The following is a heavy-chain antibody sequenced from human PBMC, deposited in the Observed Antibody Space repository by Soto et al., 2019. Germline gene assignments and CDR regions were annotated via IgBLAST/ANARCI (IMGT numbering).Heavy chain of an antibody. V-gene: IGHV1-69*04. Sequence: QVQLVQSGAEVKRPGSSVKVSCKASGDTFSFYSINWVRQAPGLGLEWMGRVNPILSMSNYAQRFQGRVTMTADKSTSTAYMELSGLRSEGTAMYYLSTSYGSGYRAFDYWGQGALVTVSS. J-gene: IGHJ4*02. CDR2: VNPILSMS. CDR3: STSYGSGYRAFDY. CDR1: GDTFSFYS. D-gene: IGHD3-10*01.